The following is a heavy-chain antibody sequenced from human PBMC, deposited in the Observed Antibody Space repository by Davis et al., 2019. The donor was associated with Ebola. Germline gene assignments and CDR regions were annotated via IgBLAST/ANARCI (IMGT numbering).Heavy chain of an antibody. CDR2: ISGSGGST. Sequence: GESLKISCAASGFTLSSYPMSWVRQAPGKGLELVSAISGSGGSTYYADSVKGRFTISRDNSKNTLYLQMNSLRAEDTAVYYCAKITAMAIGWFDPWGQGTLVTVSS. CDR3: AKITAMAIGWFDP. D-gene: IGHD5-18*01. J-gene: IGHJ5*02. CDR1: GFTLSSYP. V-gene: IGHV3-23*01.